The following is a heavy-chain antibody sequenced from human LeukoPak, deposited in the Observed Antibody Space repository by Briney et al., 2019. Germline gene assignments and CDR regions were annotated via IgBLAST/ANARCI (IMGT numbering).Heavy chain of an antibody. CDR2: ICASGDNS. J-gene: IGHJ6*02. CDR3: AKGSSSSCYGVSDV. V-gene: IGHV3-23*01. D-gene: IGHD2-2*01. CDR1: GFTLSSYA. Sequence: GGSLRLSCAASGFTLSSYAMSWVRQAPGKGLEWVSVICASGDNSYYADSVKGRFSISRDNSKNTLYLQMNSLRAEDTALYYCAKGSSSSCYGVSDVWGQGTTVTAS.